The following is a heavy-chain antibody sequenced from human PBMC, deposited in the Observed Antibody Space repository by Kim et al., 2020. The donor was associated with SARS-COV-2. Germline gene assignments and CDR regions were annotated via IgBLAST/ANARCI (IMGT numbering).Heavy chain of an antibody. CDR3: ARDVPGLLNYYYALDV. V-gene: IGHV1-8*01. Sequence: ASVKVSCKASGYTFTSYDINWVRQATGQGLEWMGWMNPNSGNTGYAQKFQGRVTMTRNTSISTAYMELSSLRSEDTAVYYCARDVPGLLNYYYALDVWGQGTTVTVSS. CDR2: MNPNSGNT. J-gene: IGHJ6*02. D-gene: IGHD2-15*01. CDR1: GYTFTSYD.